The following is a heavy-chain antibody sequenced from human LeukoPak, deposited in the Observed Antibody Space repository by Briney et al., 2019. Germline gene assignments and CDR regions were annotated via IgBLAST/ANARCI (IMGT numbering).Heavy chain of an antibody. V-gene: IGHV4-59*01. Sequence: SETLSLTCTVSGGSISTYYWSWIRQPPGKALEWIGYIYYSGSTNYNPSLKSRVTISVDTSRNQFSLKLRSVTAADTAVYYCARGYDYGDYDGGFDYWGQGTLVTVSS. D-gene: IGHD4-17*01. CDR2: IYYSGST. CDR3: ARGYDYGDYDGGFDY. CDR1: GGSISTYY. J-gene: IGHJ4*02.